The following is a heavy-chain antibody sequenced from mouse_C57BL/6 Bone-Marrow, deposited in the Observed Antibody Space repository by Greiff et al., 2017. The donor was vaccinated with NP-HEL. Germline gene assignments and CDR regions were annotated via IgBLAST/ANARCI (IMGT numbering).Heavy chain of an antibody. Sequence: QVQLKQSGAELVKPGASVKISCKASGYAFSSYWMNWVKQRPGKGLEWIGQIYPGDGDTNYNGKFKGKATLTADKSSSTAYMQLSSLTSEDSAVYFCARWDSNYEAWFAYWGQGTLVTVSA. V-gene: IGHV1-80*01. J-gene: IGHJ3*01. CDR1: GYAFSSYW. CDR3: ARWDSNYEAWFAY. D-gene: IGHD2-5*01. CDR2: IYPGDGDT.